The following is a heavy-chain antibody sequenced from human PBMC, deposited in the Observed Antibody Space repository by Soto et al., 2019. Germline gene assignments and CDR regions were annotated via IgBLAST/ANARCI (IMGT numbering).Heavy chain of an antibody. D-gene: IGHD6-19*01. J-gene: IGHJ4*02. Sequence: SETLSLTCTVSGGSISSSSYYWGWIRQPPGKGLEWIGSIYYSGSTYYNPPLKSRVTISVDTSKNQFSLKLSSVTAADTAVYYCARHDRAVAGFDYWGQGTLVTVSS. CDR1: GGSISSSSYY. CDR3: ARHDRAVAGFDY. V-gene: IGHV4-39*01. CDR2: IYYSGST.